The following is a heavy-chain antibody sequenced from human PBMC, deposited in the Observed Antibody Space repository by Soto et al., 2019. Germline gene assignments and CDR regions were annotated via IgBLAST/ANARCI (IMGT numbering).Heavy chain of an antibody. CDR3: ARDNLDYSSSSLGGALDI. J-gene: IGHJ3*02. D-gene: IGHD6-6*01. V-gene: IGHV3-23*01. CDR2: ISGSGGSA. CDR1: GFTFSSYA. Sequence: GGSLRLSCAASGFTFSSYAMSWVRQAPGKGLEWVSAISGSGGSAYYADSVKGRFTISRDNSKNTLYLQMNSLRAEDTAVYYCARDNLDYSSSSLGGALDIWGQGTMVTVSS.